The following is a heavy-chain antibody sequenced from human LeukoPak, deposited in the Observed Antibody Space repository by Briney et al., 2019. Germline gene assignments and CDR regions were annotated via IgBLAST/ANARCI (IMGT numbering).Heavy chain of an antibody. CDR1: GGTFSSYA. D-gene: IGHD1-14*01. Sequence: ASVKVSCKASGGTFSSYAISWVRQAPGQGLEWMGRIIPILGIANYAQKFQGRVTITADKSTSTAYMELSSLRSEDTVVYYCARDPDSGMDVWGQGTTVTVSS. J-gene: IGHJ6*02. V-gene: IGHV1-69*04. CDR3: ARDPDSGMDV. CDR2: IIPILGIA.